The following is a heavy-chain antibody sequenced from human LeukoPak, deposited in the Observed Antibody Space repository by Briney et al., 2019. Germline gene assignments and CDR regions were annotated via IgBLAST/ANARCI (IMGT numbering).Heavy chain of an antibody. V-gene: IGHV1-3*03. CDR3: TLYNY. CDR1: GYSFTNHD. J-gene: IGHJ4*02. D-gene: IGHD2-2*02. Sequence: ASVKVSCTASGYSFTNHDMHWVRQAPGQRLEWMGYINPDNGNTKYSQEFQGRVTITRDTSATTAYMELSSLTSEGMAVYYCTLYNYWGQGTLVTVSS. CDR2: INPDNGNT.